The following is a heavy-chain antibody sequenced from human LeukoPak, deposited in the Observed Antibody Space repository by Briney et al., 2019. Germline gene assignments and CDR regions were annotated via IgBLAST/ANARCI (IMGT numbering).Heavy chain of an antibody. CDR1: GFTFDDYG. V-gene: IGHV3-20*04. D-gene: IGHD4-17*01. CDR3: ARVLGEDNYGDLITFDY. J-gene: IGHJ4*02. Sequence: GGSLRLSCAASGFTFDDYGMSWVRQAPGKGLEWVSGINWNGGSTGYADSVKGRFTISRDNAKNSLYLQMNSLRAEDTALYYCARVLGEDNYGDLITFDYWGQGTLVTVSS. CDR2: INWNGGST.